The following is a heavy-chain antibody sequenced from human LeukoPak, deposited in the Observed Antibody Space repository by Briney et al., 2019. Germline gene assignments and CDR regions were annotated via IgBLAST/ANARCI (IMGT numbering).Heavy chain of an antibody. CDR1: GFTFSNAW. CDR2: IKSKTDGGTT. D-gene: IGHD5-24*01. Sequence: GGSLRLSCAASGFTFSNAWMSWVRQAPGKGLEWVGRIKSKTDGGTTDYAAPVKGRFTISRDDSKNTLHLQMDSLKTEDTAVYYCTTDNDIEISGAYWGQGTLVTVSS. J-gene: IGHJ4*02. V-gene: IGHV3-15*01. CDR3: TTDNDIEISGAY.